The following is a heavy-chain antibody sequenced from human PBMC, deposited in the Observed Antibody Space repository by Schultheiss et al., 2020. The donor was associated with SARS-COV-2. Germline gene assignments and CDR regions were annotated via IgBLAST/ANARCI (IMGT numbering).Heavy chain of an antibody. Sequence: GGSLRLSCAASGFAFSNSAMTWVRQAPGKGLEWVSSITDSGDYTYYRDSVKGRFTISRDNSKNTLYLQMNSLRAEDTAVYYCAKGSGGMDVWGQGTTVTVSS. V-gene: IGHV3-23*01. D-gene: IGHD3-10*01. J-gene: IGHJ6*02. CDR2: ITDSGDYT. CDR3: AKGSGGMDV. CDR1: GFAFSNSA.